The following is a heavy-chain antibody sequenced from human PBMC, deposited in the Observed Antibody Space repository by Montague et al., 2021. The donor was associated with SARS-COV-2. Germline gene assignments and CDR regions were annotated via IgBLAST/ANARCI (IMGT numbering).Heavy chain of an antibody. V-gene: IGHV3-21*01. CDR2: ISSSSSYI. J-gene: IGHJ4*02. Sequence: SLRLSCAASGFTFSSYSMNWVRQAPGKGLEWVSSISSSSSYIYYADSVKGRFTISRDNAKNSLYLQMNSLRAEDTAVYYCARGMPSITGTPNPFDYWGQGTLVTVAS. CDR1: GFTFSSYS. CDR3: ARGMPSITGTPNPFDY. D-gene: IGHD1-7*01.